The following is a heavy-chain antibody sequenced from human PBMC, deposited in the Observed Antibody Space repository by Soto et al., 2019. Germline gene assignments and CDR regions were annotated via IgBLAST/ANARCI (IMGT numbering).Heavy chain of an antibody. CDR2: IYYSGST. CDR1: GCSISSGGYY. CDR3: ARDQIVATIDGYYYGMDV. Sequence: TLSLTCTVSGCSISSGGYYWSWIRQHPGKGLEWIGYIYYSGSTYYNPSLKSRVTISVDTSKNQFSLKLSSVTAADTAVYYCARDQIVATIDGYYYGMDVWGQGTTVTVSS. D-gene: IGHD5-12*01. J-gene: IGHJ6*02. V-gene: IGHV4-31*03.